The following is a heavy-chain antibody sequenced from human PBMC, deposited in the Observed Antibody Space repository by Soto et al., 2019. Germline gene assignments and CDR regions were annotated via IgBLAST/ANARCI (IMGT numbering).Heavy chain of an antibody. Sequence: KPSETLSLTCTVSGGSISSYYWSWIRQPPGKGLEWIGYIYYSGSTNYNPSLKSRVTISVDTSKNQFSLKLSSVTAADTAVYYCARHGRDIYYDSSGYYWDWFDPWGQGTLVTVSS. D-gene: IGHD3-22*01. CDR2: IYYSGST. V-gene: IGHV4-59*08. CDR1: GGSISSYY. J-gene: IGHJ5*02. CDR3: ARHGRDIYYDSSGYYWDWFDP.